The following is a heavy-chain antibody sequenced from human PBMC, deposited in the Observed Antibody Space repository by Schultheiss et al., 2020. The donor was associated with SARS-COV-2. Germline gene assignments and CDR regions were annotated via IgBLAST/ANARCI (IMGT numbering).Heavy chain of an antibody. D-gene: IGHD2-15*01. J-gene: IGHJ4*02. V-gene: IGHV4-34*01. CDR3: ARDRYCSGGSCYSVMG. CDR2: INHSGST. Sequence: SQTLSLTCTVYGGSFSGYYWSWIRQPPGKGLEWIGEINHSGSTKYNSSLKSRVTISVDTSKNQFSLKLSSVTAADTAVYYCARDRYCSGGSCYSVMGWGQGTLVTVSS. CDR1: GGSFSGYY.